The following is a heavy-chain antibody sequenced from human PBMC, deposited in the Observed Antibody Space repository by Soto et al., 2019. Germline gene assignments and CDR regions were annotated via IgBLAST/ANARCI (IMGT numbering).Heavy chain of an antibody. CDR3: ATVYGGTYFDY. Sequence: GGSLRLSCAASGFTFSSYAMSWVRQAPGKGLEWVSVIYSGGSTYYADSVKGRFTISRDNSKDTLYLHLNSLRAEDTAVYYCATVYGGTYFDYWGRGTLVTVSS. CDR2: IYSGGST. D-gene: IGHD4-17*01. CDR1: GFTFSSYA. J-gene: IGHJ4*02. V-gene: IGHV3-66*01.